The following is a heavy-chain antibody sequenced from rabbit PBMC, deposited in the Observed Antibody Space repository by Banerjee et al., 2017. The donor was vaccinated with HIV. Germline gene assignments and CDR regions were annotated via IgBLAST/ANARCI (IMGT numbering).Heavy chain of an antibody. CDR3: ARGWITMTMNL. Sequence: QEQLVESGGGLVQPGSSLTLTCKASGFSFSRNYWICWVRQAPGKGLEWITCIYPGSVDSTYYATWAKGRFTISKASSTMVTLQMTSLTAADTATYFCARGWITMTMNLWGQGTLVTVS. V-gene: IGHV1S45*01. CDR2: IYPGSVDST. CDR1: GFSFSRNYW. D-gene: IGHD2-1*01. J-gene: IGHJ4*01.